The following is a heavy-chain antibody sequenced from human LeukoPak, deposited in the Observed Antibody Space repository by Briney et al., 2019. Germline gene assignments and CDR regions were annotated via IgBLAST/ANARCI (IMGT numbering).Heavy chain of an antibody. J-gene: IGHJ4*02. Sequence: PGGSLRLSCAASGFTFSSYAMSWVRQAPGKGLEWVSAISGSGGSTYYADSVKGRFTVSRGNSKNTPYLQMNSLRAEDTAVYYCAATSAAFDYWGQGTLVTVSS. D-gene: IGHD2-2*01. V-gene: IGHV3-23*01. CDR3: AATSAAFDY. CDR2: ISGSGGST. CDR1: GFTFSSYA.